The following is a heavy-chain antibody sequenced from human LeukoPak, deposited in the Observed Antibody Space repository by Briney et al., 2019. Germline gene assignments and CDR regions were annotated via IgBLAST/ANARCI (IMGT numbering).Heavy chain of an antibody. J-gene: IGHJ4*02. CDR2: IKQDGSEK. Sequence: PGGSLRLSCAASGFSFSDYNMNWVRQAPGKGLEWVANIKQDGSEKYYVDSVKGRFTISRDNAKNSLYLQMNSLRAEDTAVYYCARDEESPPDYWGQGTLVTVSS. V-gene: IGHV3-7*01. CDR3: ARDEESPPDY. CDR1: GFSFSDYN.